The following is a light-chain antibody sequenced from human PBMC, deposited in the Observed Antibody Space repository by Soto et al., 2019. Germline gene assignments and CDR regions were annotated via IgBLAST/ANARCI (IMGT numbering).Light chain of an antibody. CDR2: YAS. CDR3: QHGYNWPPT. J-gene: IGKJ3*01. Sequence: EMVMTQSPATLSVSPGGRVTLSCRASESVHRNLAWYQQKPGQGPSLLIYYASTRATGVPDRFTGSGSGTEFTLTISSLQSEESGVYRCQHGYNWPPTFGPGTKVEIK. V-gene: IGKV3-15*01. CDR1: ESVHRN.